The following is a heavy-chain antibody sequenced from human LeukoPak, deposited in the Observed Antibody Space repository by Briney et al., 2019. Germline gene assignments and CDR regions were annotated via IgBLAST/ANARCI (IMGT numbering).Heavy chain of an antibody. J-gene: IGHJ4*02. CDR2: IRYDGSKK. CDR3: VRTGDTERFDY. CDR1: GFTFSSYG. Sequence: QPGRSLRVSCAASGFTFSSYGMHWVRQAPGKGLEWVALIRYDGSKKDYADSVKGRFTISRDNSKNTLYLQMNSPRAEDTAMYYCVRTGDTERFDYWGQGTLVTVSS. V-gene: IGHV3-33*01. D-gene: IGHD1-1*01.